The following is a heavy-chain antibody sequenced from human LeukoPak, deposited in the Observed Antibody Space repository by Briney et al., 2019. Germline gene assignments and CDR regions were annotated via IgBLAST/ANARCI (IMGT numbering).Heavy chain of an antibody. CDR3: AREGGYCSSTSCYEYAFDI. CDR2: IYTSGST. D-gene: IGHD2-2*01. CDR1: GGSISSYY. J-gene: IGHJ3*02. Sequence: PSETLSLTCTVSGGSISSYYWSWIRQPAGKGLEWIGRIYTSGSTNYNPSLKSRVTMSVDTSKNQFSLKLSSVTAADTAVYYCAREGGYCSSTSCYEYAFDIWGQGTMDTVSS. V-gene: IGHV4-4*07.